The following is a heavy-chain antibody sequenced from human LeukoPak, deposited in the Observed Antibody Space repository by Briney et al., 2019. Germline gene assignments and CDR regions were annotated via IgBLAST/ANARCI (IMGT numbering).Heavy chain of an antibody. Sequence: GGSLRLSCAASGFTFSNAWMNWVRQAPGKGLEWVSSISSSSSYIYYADSVKGRFTISRDNAKNSLYLQMNSLRAEDTAVYYCARESSSGWVTWGQGTLVTVSS. CDR3: ARESSSGWVT. CDR1: GFTFSNAW. J-gene: IGHJ5*02. CDR2: ISSSSSYI. D-gene: IGHD6-19*01. V-gene: IGHV3-21*01.